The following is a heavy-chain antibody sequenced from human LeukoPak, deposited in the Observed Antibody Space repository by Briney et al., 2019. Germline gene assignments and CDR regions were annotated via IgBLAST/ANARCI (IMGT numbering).Heavy chain of an antibody. D-gene: IGHD3-3*01. CDR2: IYTSGST. CDR3: ARECYDFWSGYYYYYGMDV. CDR1: GGSISSYY. J-gene: IGHJ6*02. Sequence: SETLSLTCTVSGGSISSYYWSWIRQPAGKGLEWIGRIYTSGSTNYNPSLKSRVTMSVDTSKNQFSPKLSSVAAADTAVYYCARECYDFWSGYYYYYGMDVWGQGTTVTVSS. V-gene: IGHV4-4*07.